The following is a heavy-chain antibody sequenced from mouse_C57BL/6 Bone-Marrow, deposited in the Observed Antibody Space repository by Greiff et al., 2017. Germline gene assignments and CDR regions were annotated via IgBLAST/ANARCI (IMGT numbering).Heavy chain of an antibody. CDR1: GYSITSGYY. CDR2: ISYDGSN. CDR3: ARAGDYGYYFDY. D-gene: IGHD2-4*01. V-gene: IGHV3-6*01. Sequence: EVKLVESGPGLVKPSQSLSLTCSVTGYSITSGYYWNWIRQFPGNKLEWMGYISYDGSNNYNPSLKNRISITRDTSKNQFFLKLNSVTTEDTATYYCARAGDYGYYFDYWGQGTTLTVSS. J-gene: IGHJ2*01.